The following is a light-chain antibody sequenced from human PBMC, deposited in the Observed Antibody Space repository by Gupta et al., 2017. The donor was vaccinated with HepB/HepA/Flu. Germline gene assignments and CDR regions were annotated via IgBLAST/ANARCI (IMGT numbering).Light chain of an antibody. Sequence: QPVLTQPPSASGTPGQMVAISCSGSSSNVGRDNVYWYRQLPGTAPKLLIYNDDRRPSGVPDRFSGSKSGTSASLAISGLRSEDEADYYCAAWDNSLSAYVFGTGTWVTVL. CDR3: AAWDNSLSAYV. CDR2: NDD. CDR1: SSNVGRDN. J-gene: IGLJ1*01. V-gene: IGLV1-47*02.